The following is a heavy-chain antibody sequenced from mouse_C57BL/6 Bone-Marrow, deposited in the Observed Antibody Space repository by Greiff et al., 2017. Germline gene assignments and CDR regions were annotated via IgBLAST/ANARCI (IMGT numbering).Heavy chain of an antibody. CDR3: ASHYYYYRFPWFAY. Sequence: EVMLVESGGGLVKPGGSLKLSCAASGFTFSDYGMHWVRQAPEKGLEWVAYISSGSSTIYYADTVKGRFTISRDNAKNTLFLQMTSLRSEDTAMYYCASHYYYYRFPWFAYWGQGTLVTVSA. J-gene: IGHJ3*01. CDR2: ISSGSSTI. D-gene: IGHD2-14*01. V-gene: IGHV5-17*01. CDR1: GFTFSDYG.